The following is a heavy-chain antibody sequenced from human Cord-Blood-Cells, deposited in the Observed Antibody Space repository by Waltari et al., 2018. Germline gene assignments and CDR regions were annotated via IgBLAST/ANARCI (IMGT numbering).Heavy chain of an antibody. Sequence: QVQLQQWGAGLLKPSETLPPTCAVSGGSFSGYYWRWIRQPPGKGLEWIGEINHSGSTNYNPSLKSRVTISVDTSKNQFSLKLSSVTAADTAVYYCARGETGDHRVDYWGQGTLVTVSS. J-gene: IGHJ4*02. CDR1: GGSFSGYY. CDR3: ARGETGDHRVDY. D-gene: IGHD7-27*01. CDR2: INHSGST. V-gene: IGHV4-34*01.